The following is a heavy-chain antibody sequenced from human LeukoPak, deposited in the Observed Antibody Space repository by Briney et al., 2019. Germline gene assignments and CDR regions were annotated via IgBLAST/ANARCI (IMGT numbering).Heavy chain of an antibody. Sequence: GASVKVSCKASGYTFTSYGISWVRQAPGQGLEWMGWISTYNGNTHYAQKFQGRVTMTTDTSSSTAYMELRSLRSDDTAIYYCARDRNWFDPWGQGTLVTVSS. CDR3: ARDRNWFDP. CDR1: GYTFTSYG. CDR2: ISTYNGNT. V-gene: IGHV1-18*01. J-gene: IGHJ5*02.